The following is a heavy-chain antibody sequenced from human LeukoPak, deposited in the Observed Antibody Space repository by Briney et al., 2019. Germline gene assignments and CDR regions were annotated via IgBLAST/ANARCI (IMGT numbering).Heavy chain of an antibody. Sequence: GGSLRLSCAASGFTFSSYAMSWVRQAPGKGLEWVSAISGSGGSTYYADSVKGRFTISRDNSKNTLYLQINSLRAEDTAVYYCAKSRQWLVRFFDYWGQGTLVTVSS. D-gene: IGHD6-19*01. J-gene: IGHJ4*02. CDR3: AKSRQWLVRFFDY. CDR1: GFTFSSYA. V-gene: IGHV3-23*01. CDR2: ISGSGGST.